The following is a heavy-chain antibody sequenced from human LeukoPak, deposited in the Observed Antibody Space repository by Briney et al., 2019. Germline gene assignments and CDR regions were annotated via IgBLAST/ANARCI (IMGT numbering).Heavy chain of an antibody. CDR2: INPSGGST. CDR1: GYTFTSYY. D-gene: IGHD3-22*01. CDR3: ARDRPGTMIVVGPLDY. J-gene: IGHJ4*02. Sequence: ASVKVSCKASGYTFTSYYMHWVRQAPGQGLEGRGIINPSGGSTSYAQKFQGRVTMTRDTSTSTVYMELSSLRSEDTAVYYCARDRPGTMIVVGPLDYWGQGTLVTVSS. V-gene: IGHV1-46*01.